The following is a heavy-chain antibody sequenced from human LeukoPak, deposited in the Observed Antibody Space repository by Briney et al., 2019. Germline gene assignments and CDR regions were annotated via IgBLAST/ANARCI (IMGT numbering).Heavy chain of an antibody. Sequence: GRSLRLSCAASGFTFTSYAMHWVRQAPGKGLEWVALISYDGTNKYYADSVKGRFTISRDNSKNTLHLQMNSLRTEDTAVYYCARPCYDFWSTYSASPFDYWGQGALVTVSS. CDR2: ISYDGTNK. V-gene: IGHV3-30-3*01. D-gene: IGHD3-3*01. CDR3: ARPCYDFWSTYSASPFDY. J-gene: IGHJ4*02. CDR1: GFTFTSYA.